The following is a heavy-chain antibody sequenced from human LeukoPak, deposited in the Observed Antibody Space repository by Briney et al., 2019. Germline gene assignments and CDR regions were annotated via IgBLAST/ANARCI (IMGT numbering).Heavy chain of an antibody. V-gene: IGHV6-1*01. CDR3: ARDHESSGWYRLNY. J-gene: IGHJ4*02. CDR2: TYYRSKWYN. D-gene: IGHD6-19*01. CDR1: GDSISSNSAA. Sequence: SQTLSLTCAISGDSISSNSAAWNWIRQSPSRGLEWLGRTYYRSKWYNDYAVSVKSRITINPDTSKNQFSLQLNSVTPEDTAVYYCARDHESSGWYRLNYWGQGTLVTVSS.